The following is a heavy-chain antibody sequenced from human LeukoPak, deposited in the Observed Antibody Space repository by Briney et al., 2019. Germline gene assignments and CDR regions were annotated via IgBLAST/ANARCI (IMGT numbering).Heavy chain of an antibody. Sequence: GGSLRLSCAASGFTFSSYAMNWVRQGPGKGLEWVSAISGSGTSTYYADSVKGRFTISSDNSKDTLFLQMNNLRADDTAVYYCARRSSGWSGFDYWGQGTLVTVSS. D-gene: IGHD6-19*01. CDR1: GFTFSSYA. J-gene: IGHJ4*02. CDR2: ISGSGTST. V-gene: IGHV3-23*01. CDR3: ARRSSGWSGFDY.